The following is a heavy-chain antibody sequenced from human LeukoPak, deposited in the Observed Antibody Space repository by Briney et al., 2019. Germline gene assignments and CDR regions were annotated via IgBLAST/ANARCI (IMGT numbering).Heavy chain of an antibody. J-gene: IGHJ4*02. CDR2: MSSNGGST. Sequence: GGSLRLSCAASGFTLSSYAMHWVRQAPGKGLEYVSAMSSNGGSTYYANSVKGRFTISRDNSKNTLYLQMNGLRAEDTAFYYCAKDSSGSYNYFDYWGQGTLVTVSS. CDR3: AKDSSGSYNYFDY. CDR1: GFTLSSYA. V-gene: IGHV3-64*01. D-gene: IGHD1-26*01.